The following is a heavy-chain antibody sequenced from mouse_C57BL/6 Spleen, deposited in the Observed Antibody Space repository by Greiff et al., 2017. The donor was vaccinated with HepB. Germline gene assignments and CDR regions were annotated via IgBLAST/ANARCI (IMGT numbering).Heavy chain of an antibody. CDR2: INPNYGTT. J-gene: IGHJ1*03. CDR3: ARRGNYGSSYGYFDV. D-gene: IGHD1-1*01. Sequence: VQLQQSGPELVKPGASVKISCKASGYSFTDYNMNWVKQSNGKSLEWIGVINPNYGTTSYNQKFKGKATLTVDQSSITAYMPLNSLTSEDSAVYYCARRGNYGSSYGYFDVWGTGTTVTVSS. CDR1: GYSFTDYN. V-gene: IGHV1-39*01.